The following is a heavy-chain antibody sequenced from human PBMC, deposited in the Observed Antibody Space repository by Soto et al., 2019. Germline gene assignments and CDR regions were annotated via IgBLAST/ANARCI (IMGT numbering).Heavy chain of an antibody. D-gene: IGHD2-21*02. CDR1: GGTFSSYA. J-gene: IGHJ3*02. V-gene: IGHV1-69*01. CDR2: IIPIFGTA. CDR3: ARDRHIVVVTASPGRAAFDI. Sequence: QVQLVQSGAEVKKPGSSVKVSCKASGGTFSSYAISWVRQAPGQGLEWMGGIIPIFGTANYAQKFQGSVTITADESTSTAYMELSSLRSEDTAVYYCARDRHIVVVTASPGRAAFDIWGQGTMVTVSS.